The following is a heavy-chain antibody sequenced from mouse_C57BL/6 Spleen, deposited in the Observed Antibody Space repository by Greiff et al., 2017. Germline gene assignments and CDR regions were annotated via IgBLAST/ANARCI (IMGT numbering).Heavy chain of an antibody. V-gene: IGHV3-1*01. CDR1: GYSITSGYD. D-gene: IGHD4-1*01. CDR2: ISYSGST. J-gene: IGHJ3*01. CDR3: AREGLTGTFAY. Sequence: EVQLQESGPGMVKPSQSLSLTCTVTGYSITSGYDWHWLRHFPGNKLEWMGYISYSGSTNYNPSLKSRISITHDTSKNHFFLKLNSVTTEDTATYYCAREGLTGTFAYWGQGTLVTVSA.